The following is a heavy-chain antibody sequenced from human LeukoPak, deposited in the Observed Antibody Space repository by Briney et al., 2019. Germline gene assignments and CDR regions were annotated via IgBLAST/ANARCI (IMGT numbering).Heavy chain of an antibody. V-gene: IGHV3-30*02. Sequence: GGSLRLSCAASGFTFSSYGMHWVRQAPGKGLEWVAAIWYDGSIQYYADSVKGRFTISRDNSKNTLYLQMNSLRAEDTAVYYCAKLGYSSGWYDFQIDAFDFWGQGTMVTVSS. J-gene: IGHJ3*01. D-gene: IGHD6-19*01. CDR2: IWYDGSIQ. CDR1: GFTFSSYG. CDR3: AKLGYSSGWYDFQIDAFDF.